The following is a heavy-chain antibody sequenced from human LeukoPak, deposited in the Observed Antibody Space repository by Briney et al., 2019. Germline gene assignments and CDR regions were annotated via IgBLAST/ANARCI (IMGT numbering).Heavy chain of an antibody. Sequence: SETLSLTCAVNGGSFSGYYWSWIRQPPGKGLEWIGEMNHSGSTNYNPSLKSRVTISVDTSKNQFSLKLSSVTAADTAVYYCARVGQNFRYSSSWSPLDYWGQGTLVTVSS. D-gene: IGHD6-13*01. J-gene: IGHJ4*02. CDR1: GGSFSGYY. CDR3: ARVGQNFRYSSSWSPLDY. V-gene: IGHV4-34*01. CDR2: MNHSGST.